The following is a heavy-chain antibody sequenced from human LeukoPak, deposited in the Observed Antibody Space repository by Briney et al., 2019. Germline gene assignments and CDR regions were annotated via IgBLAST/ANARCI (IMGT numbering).Heavy chain of an antibody. D-gene: IGHD4-23*01. J-gene: IGHJ4*02. CDR2: IYYSGST. CDR3: ARDGGNSAFDY. CDR1: GGSISSGGYY. Sequence: PSQTLSLTCSVSGGSISSGGYYWSWIRQHPGKGLEWIGYIYYSGSTYYNPSLKSRVTISVDTSKNQFSLKLSSVAAADTAVYYCARDGGNSAFDYWGQGTLVTVSS. V-gene: IGHV4-31*03.